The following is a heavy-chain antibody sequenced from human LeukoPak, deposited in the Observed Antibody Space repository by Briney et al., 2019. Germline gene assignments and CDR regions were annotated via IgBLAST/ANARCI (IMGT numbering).Heavy chain of an antibody. CDR2: ISESGGET. CDR3: AKGIDSTGYYPFDY. CDR1: GLIFNNYA. J-gene: IGHJ4*02. Sequence: GGSLRLSCAASGLIFNNYAMSWVRQAPGKGLEWVSAISESGGETYHADSVKGRFTISRDTSKSTLYLQLNSLRAEDTAIYYCAKGIDSTGYYPFDYWGQGTLVTVSS. V-gene: IGHV3-23*01. D-gene: IGHD3-22*01.